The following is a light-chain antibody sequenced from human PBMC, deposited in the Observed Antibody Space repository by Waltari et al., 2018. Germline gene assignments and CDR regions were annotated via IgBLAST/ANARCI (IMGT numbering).Light chain of an antibody. Sequence: EIVMMQSPVTLSVSPGERATLSCRATQSVSSNLAWYQQKPGQAPRLLIYRASTRATGIPARFSGSGSGTEFTLTISSLQSEDFALYYCQQYNSWPPLTFGGGTKVEIK. CDR3: QQYNSWPPLT. CDR2: RAS. J-gene: IGKJ4*01. CDR1: QSVSSN. V-gene: IGKV3-15*01.